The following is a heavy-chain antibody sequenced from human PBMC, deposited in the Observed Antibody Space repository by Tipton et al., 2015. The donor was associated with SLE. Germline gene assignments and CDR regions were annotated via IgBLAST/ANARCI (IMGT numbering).Heavy chain of an antibody. CDR3: ARENYAVAGTFDY. V-gene: IGHV4-34*01. J-gene: IGHJ4*02. CDR2: INHSGST. D-gene: IGHD6-19*01. Sequence: TLSLTCAVYGGSFSVYYWSWIRQPPGKGLEWIGEINHSGSTNYNPSLKSRVTISVGTSKNQFSLKLSSVTAADTAVYYCARENYAVAGTFDYWGQGTLVTASS. CDR1: GGSFSVYY.